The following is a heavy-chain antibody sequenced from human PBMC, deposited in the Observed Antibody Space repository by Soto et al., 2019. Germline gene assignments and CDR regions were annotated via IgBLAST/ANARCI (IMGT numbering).Heavy chain of an antibody. CDR3: TSGPEAFDI. Sequence: GGSLRLSCAASGFTFSSYGMTWVRQAPGKGLEWVGGISSNASSNATAYAASVKDRFTISRDDSKNTAYLQMNSLKTEDTAVYYCTSGPEAFDIWGQGTMVTVSS. J-gene: IGHJ3*02. CDR2: ISSNASSNAT. CDR1: GFTFSSYG. V-gene: IGHV3-73*01.